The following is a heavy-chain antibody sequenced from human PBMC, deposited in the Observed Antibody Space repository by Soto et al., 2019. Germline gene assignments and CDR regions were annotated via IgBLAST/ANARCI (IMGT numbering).Heavy chain of an antibody. D-gene: IGHD3-22*01. V-gene: IGHV4-31*02. CDR2: VYHTGTT. Sequence: SPTLSLPCVVSGGPVSGDDLYWSWIRHLPGKGLEWIANVYHTGTTYYNPSIKSRASMSVDTSQNQFSLILASVTAADTAVYYCARALVTDYNSRDYYYYFAMDVWGQGTSVTVSS. CDR3: ARALVTDYNSRDYYYYFAMDV. J-gene: IGHJ6*02. CDR1: GGPVSGDDLY.